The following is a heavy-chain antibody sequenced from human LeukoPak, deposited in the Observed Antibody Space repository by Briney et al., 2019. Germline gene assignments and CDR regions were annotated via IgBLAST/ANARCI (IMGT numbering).Heavy chain of an antibody. D-gene: IGHD2-2*01. V-gene: IGHV3-23*01. Sequence: GGSLRLSCAASGFTFSSYAMSWVRQAPGKGLEWVSAISGSGGSTYYADSVKGRFTISRDNSKNTLYLQMNSLRAEDTAVYYCAKDGGSVVLADTFDYWGQGTLVTVSS. J-gene: IGHJ4*02. CDR3: AKDGGSVVLADTFDY. CDR1: GFTFSSYA. CDR2: ISGSGGST.